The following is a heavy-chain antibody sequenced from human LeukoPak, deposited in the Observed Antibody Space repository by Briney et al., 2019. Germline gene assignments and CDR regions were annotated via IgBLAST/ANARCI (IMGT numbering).Heavy chain of an antibody. V-gene: IGHV1-24*01. Sequence: ASVKVSCKVSGYTLTELSMHWVRQAPGKGLEWMGGFDPEDGETIYAQKFQGRVTMTTDTSTSTGYVELRSLRSDDTAVYYCARQETYYDILTGYHYYFDYWGQGTLVTVSS. D-gene: IGHD3-9*01. CDR1: GYTLTELS. CDR3: ARQETYYDILTGYHYYFDY. CDR2: FDPEDGET. J-gene: IGHJ4*02.